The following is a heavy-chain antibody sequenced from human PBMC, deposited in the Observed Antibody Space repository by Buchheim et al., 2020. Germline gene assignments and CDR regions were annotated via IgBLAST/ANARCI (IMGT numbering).Heavy chain of an antibody. J-gene: IGHJ2*01. CDR2: INLDGSVT. D-gene: IGHD6-25*01. CDR3: ARDLTSGWARYFDL. V-gene: IGHV3-74*01. Sequence: EMQLVESGGGSVQPGGSLRLSCDASGFTFRTYWMHWVRQRPGEGLVWVSRINLDGSVTSYADSVKGRFTVSRDNAKNALYLGMSSLRAEDTAVYYCARDLTSGWARYFDLWGRGTL. CDR1: GFTFRTYW.